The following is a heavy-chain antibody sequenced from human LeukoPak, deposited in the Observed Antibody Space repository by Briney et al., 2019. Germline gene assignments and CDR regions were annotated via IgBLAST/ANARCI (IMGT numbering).Heavy chain of an antibody. Sequence: PGGSLRLSCAASGFTFSSYSMNWVRQAPGKGLEWVSSISSSSSYIYYADSVKGRFTISRDNAKNSLYLQMNSLRAEDTAVYYCARANYVTGAFDIWGQGTMATVSS. CDR2: ISSSSSYI. V-gene: IGHV3-21*01. J-gene: IGHJ3*02. CDR1: GFTFSSYS. D-gene: IGHD1-7*01. CDR3: ARANYVTGAFDI.